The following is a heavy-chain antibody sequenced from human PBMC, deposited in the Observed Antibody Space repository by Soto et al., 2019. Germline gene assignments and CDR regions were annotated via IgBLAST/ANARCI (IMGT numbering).Heavy chain of an antibody. Sequence: PGGSLRLSCTASGFTFGDYAMSWARQAPGKGLEWVGFIRSKAYGGTTEYAASVKGRFTISRDDSKSIAYLQMNSLKTEDTAVYYCTRDTELSDYYYYGMDVWGQGTTVTVSS. CDR1: GFTFGDYA. CDR3: TRDTELSDYYYYGMDV. D-gene: IGHD3-16*02. V-gene: IGHV3-49*04. CDR2: IRSKAYGGTT. J-gene: IGHJ6*02.